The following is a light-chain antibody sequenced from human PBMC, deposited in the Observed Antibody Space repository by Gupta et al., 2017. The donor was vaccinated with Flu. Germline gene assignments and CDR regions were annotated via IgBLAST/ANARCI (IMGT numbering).Light chain of an antibody. J-gene: IGKJ4*01. V-gene: IGKV3-11*01. Sequence: EIVLTQSPATLSLSPGERATLSCRASQSVNTYLAWYQQKPGQAPRLLIYDASNRATGIPARFSGSGSGTDLTLTISSREPEDFAVYYCQQRSNWPPLTFGGGTKVEIK. CDR3: QQRSNWPPLT. CDR1: QSVNTY. CDR2: DAS.